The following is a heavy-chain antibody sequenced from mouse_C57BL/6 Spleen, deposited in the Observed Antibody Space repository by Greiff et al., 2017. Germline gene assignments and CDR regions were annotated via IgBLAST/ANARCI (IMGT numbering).Heavy chain of an antibody. J-gene: IGHJ2*01. CDR3: AGDYYGSSDDY. CDR1: GYTFTSYS. D-gene: IGHD1-1*01. Sequence: QVQLQQSGAELARPGASVKMSCKASGYTFTSYSMHWVKQRPGQGLEWIGYINPSSGYTKYNQKFKDKATLTADKSSSTAYMQLSSLTSEDSAVYYCAGDYYGSSDDYWGQGTTLTVSS. CDR2: INPSSGYT. V-gene: IGHV1-4*01.